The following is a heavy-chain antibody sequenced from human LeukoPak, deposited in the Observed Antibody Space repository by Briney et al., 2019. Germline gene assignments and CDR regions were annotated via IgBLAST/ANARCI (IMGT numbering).Heavy chain of an antibody. J-gene: IGHJ4*02. CDR3: ARLSSSPLHY. V-gene: IGHV4-39*07. CDR1: GGSISSTSYY. D-gene: IGHD2/OR15-2a*01. CDR2: VYSSGST. Sequence: SETLSLTCSVSGGSISSTSYYWGWIRQPPGKGLEWIGSVYSSGSTYYTPSLKSRVTISVDTSKNQFSLRLSSVTAADTAVYFCARLSSSPLHYWGQGTLVTVSS.